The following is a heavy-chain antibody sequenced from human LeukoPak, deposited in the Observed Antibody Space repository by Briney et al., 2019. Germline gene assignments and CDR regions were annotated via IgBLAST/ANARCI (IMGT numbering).Heavy chain of an antibody. Sequence: ASVKVSCKASGYTFTGYYMHWVRQAPGQGLEWMGWINPNSGGTNYAQKFQGRVTMTRDTSISTAYMELSRLRSDDTAVYYCARNPTYYDILTGYEATLGPDYWGQGTLVTVSS. J-gene: IGHJ4*02. CDR2: INPNSGGT. V-gene: IGHV1-2*02. D-gene: IGHD3-9*01. CDR3: ARNPTYYDILTGYEATLGPDY. CDR1: GYTFTGYY.